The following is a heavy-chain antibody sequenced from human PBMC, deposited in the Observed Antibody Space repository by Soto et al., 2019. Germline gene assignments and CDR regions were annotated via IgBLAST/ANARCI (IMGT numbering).Heavy chain of an antibody. Sequence: GGSLRLSCVASGFTLSSYDMSWVRQAPGKGLEWVSAIVGRGGVTHYADSVKGRFTISRDISQNTVFLQMNSLRAEDTALYYCAAHYGSGSYFNPHWFDPWGQGTQVTVSS. CDR3: AAHYGSGSYFNPHWFDP. J-gene: IGHJ5*02. CDR2: IVGRGGVT. D-gene: IGHD3-10*01. V-gene: IGHV3-23*01. CDR1: GFTLSSYD.